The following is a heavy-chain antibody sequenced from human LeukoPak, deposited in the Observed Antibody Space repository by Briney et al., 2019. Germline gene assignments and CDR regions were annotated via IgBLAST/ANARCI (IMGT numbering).Heavy chain of an antibody. Sequence: ASVKVSCKASGYTFTGYYMHWVRQAPGQGLEWMGWINPNSGDTNYAQKFQGRVTMTRDTSISTAYMELSRLRSDDTAVYYCARDDSSGYLHYWGQGTLVTVSS. CDR1: GYTFTGYY. CDR2: INPNSGDT. D-gene: IGHD3-22*01. CDR3: ARDDSSGYLHY. V-gene: IGHV1-2*02. J-gene: IGHJ4*02.